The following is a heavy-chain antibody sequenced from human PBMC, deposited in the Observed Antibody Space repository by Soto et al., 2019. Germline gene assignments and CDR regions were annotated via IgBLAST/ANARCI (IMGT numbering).Heavy chain of an antibody. J-gene: IGHJ6*02. V-gene: IGHV4-39*01. Sequence: PSETLSLTCSVSGYSVSSSDYYWAWIRQPPGKGLEWIGSMLYSGLTYYNPSLKRRVTLSVDTSKNQFSVRLNSVTASDTAVYYCAPLSVSLSGPYGIHVWGQGTTVTVPS. CDR2: MLYSGLT. D-gene: IGHD2-15*01. CDR1: GYSVSSSDYY. CDR3: APLSVSLSGPYGIHV.